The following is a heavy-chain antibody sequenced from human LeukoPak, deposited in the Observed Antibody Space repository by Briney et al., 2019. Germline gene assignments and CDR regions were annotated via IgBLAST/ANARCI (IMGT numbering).Heavy chain of an antibody. Sequence: GGSLRLSRAASGFTFSSSWMNWVRQAPGKGLEWVANINQDGSEKYYVDSVKGRFTISRDNAKNSLYLQMNSLRAEDTAVYYCARAGSLWFGESKFDYWGQGTLVTVSS. D-gene: IGHD3-10*01. V-gene: IGHV3-7*01. CDR3: ARAGSLWFGESKFDY. J-gene: IGHJ4*02. CDR2: INQDGSEK. CDR1: GFTFSSSW.